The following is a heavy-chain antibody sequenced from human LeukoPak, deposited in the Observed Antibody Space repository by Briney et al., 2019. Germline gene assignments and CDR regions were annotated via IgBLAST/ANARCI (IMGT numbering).Heavy chain of an antibody. CDR2: ISAYNGNT. V-gene: IGHV1-18*01. J-gene: IGHJ4*02. CDR1: GYTFTSYG. Sequence: GASVKVSCKASGYTFTSYGISWVRQAPGQGLEWMGWISAYNGNTNYAQKLQGRVTMTTDTSTSTAYMELRSLRSDDTAVYYGARVKEARGIAAAGTGDYWGQGTLVTVSS. D-gene: IGHD6-13*01. CDR3: ARVKEARGIAAAGTGDY.